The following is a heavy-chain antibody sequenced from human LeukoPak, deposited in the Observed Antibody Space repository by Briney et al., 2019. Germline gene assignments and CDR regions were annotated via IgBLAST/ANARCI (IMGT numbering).Heavy chain of an antibody. V-gene: IGHV1-69*05. D-gene: IGHD5-24*01. CDR2: IIPIFGTA. CDR1: GGTFSSYA. CDR3: ARDAGDGYNWRIGFDP. Sequence: SVKVSCKAPGGTFSSYAISWVRQAPGQGLEWMGGIIPIFGTANYAQKFQGRVTITTDESTSTAYMELSSLRSEDTAVYYCARDAGDGYNWRIGFDPWGQGTLVTVSS. J-gene: IGHJ5*02.